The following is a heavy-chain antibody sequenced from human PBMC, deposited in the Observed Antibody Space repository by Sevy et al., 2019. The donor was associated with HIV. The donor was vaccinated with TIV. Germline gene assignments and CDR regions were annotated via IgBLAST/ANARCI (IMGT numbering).Heavy chain of an antibody. J-gene: IGHJ4*02. CDR1: GFTFSSYA. Sequence: GGSLRLSCAASGFTFSSYALHWVRQAPGKGLEWLAVISYDGTNKYYADSVRGRFTISRDNSKNTLHLQMNSLRVEDTAVYFCVRARDQGGVYYFDYWGQGTLVTVSS. CDR3: VRARDQGGVYYFDY. V-gene: IGHV3-30-3*01. CDR2: ISYDGTNK.